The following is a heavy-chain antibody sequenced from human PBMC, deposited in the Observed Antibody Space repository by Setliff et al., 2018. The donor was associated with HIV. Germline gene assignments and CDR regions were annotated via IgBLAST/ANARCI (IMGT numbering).Heavy chain of an antibody. CDR2: INHSGST. CDR3: ATGLTVAADYYYYMDV. J-gene: IGHJ6*03. D-gene: IGHD6-19*01. Sequence: PSETLSLTCAVYSGSFSGYYWSWIRQPPGKGLEWIGEINHSGSTNYNPSLKSRITISVDTSKNQFSLRLMSVTAADTAVYYCATGLTVAADYYYYMDVWGKGTTVTVSS. V-gene: IGHV4-34*01. CDR1: SGSFSGYY.